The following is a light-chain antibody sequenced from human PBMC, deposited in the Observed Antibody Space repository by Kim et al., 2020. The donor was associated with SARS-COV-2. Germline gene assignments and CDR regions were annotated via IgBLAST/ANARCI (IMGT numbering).Light chain of an antibody. CDR3: AAWDDSLNVVV. V-gene: IGLV1-44*01. Sequence: GQRGTISCSGSRSNIGSNTVNWYQQLPGTAPKLLIYSNNQRPSGVPDRFSGSKSGTSASLAISGLQSEDEADYYCAAWDDSLNVVVFGGGTQLTVL. CDR1: RSNIGSNT. J-gene: IGLJ2*01. CDR2: SNN.